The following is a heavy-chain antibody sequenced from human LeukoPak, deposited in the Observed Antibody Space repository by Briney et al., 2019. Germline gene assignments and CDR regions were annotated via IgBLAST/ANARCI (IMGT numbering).Heavy chain of an antibody. J-gene: IGHJ4*02. CDR2: ISSSGSTI. Sequence: GGSLRLSCAASGITFSDYYMSWIRQAPGKGLEWVSYISSSGSTIYYADSVKGRFTISRDNAKNSLYLQMNSLRAEDTAVYYCARGGAYYDSSGYSPVNDYWGQGTLVTVSS. D-gene: IGHD3-22*01. CDR1: GITFSDYY. V-gene: IGHV3-11*04. CDR3: ARGGAYYDSSGYSPVNDY.